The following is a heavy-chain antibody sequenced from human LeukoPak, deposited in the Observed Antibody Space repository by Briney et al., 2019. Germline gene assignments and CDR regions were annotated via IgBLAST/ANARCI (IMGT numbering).Heavy chain of an antibody. V-gene: IGHV3-30*18. CDR1: GFTFSSYT. CDR3: AKDRGSSWFWRPVFDY. CDR2: ISYDGSNK. Sequence: PGGSLRLSCAASGFTFSSYTMNWVRQAPGKGLEWVAVISYDGSNKYYADSVKGRFTIYRDNSKNTLYLQMNSLRAEDTAVYYCAKDRGSSWFWRPVFDYWGQGTLVTVSS. D-gene: IGHD6-13*01. J-gene: IGHJ4*02.